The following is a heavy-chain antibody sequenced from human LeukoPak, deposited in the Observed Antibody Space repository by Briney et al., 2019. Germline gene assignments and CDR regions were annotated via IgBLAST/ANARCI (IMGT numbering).Heavy chain of an antibody. V-gene: IGHV3-21*01. J-gene: IGHJ4*02. CDR2: ISSSSSYI. CDR3: ATISDLLFYFAS. Sequence: PGGSLRLSCAASGFIFSSYTMNWVRQAPGKGLEWVSFISSSSSYIYYADSVKGRFTISRDNAKDSLYLQMNSLRAEDTAVYYCATISDLLFYFASWGQGTLVTVSS. CDR1: GFIFSSYT.